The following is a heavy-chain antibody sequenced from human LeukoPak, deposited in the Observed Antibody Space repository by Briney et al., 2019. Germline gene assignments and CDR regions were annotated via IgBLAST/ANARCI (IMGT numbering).Heavy chain of an antibody. Sequence: PSETLSLTCTVSGGSISSYHWSWIRQPPGKGLEWIGYIYYSGSTNYNPSLKSRVTISVDTSKNQFSLKLSSVTAADTAVYYCARDSDRYSSSRPQGFDLWGRGTLVTVSS. J-gene: IGHJ2*01. CDR2: IYYSGST. CDR1: GGSISSYH. CDR3: ARDSDRYSSSRPQGFDL. V-gene: IGHV4-59*01. D-gene: IGHD6-13*01.